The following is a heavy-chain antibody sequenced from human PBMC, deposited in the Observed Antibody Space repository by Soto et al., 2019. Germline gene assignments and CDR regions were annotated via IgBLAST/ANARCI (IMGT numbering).Heavy chain of an antibody. D-gene: IGHD2-2*01. CDR3: AKVPRPAADPGPFDY. Sequence: ESGGGVVQPGRSLRLSCAASGFTFSSYGMHWVRQAPGKGLEWVAVISYDGSNKYYADSVKGRFTISRDNSKNTLYLQMNSLRAEDTAVYYCAKVPRPAADPGPFDYWGQGTLVTVSS. CDR1: GFTFSSYG. CDR2: ISYDGSNK. J-gene: IGHJ4*02. V-gene: IGHV3-30*18.